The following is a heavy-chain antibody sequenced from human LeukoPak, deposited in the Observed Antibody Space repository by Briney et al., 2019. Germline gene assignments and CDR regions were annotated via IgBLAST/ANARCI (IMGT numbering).Heavy chain of an antibody. V-gene: IGHV3-15*01. D-gene: IGHD3-3*01. Sequence: PGGSLRLSCAASGFTFSNAWMSWVRQAPGKGLEWVCRIKSKTDGGTTDYAAPVKGRFTISRDDSKNTLYLQMNSLKTEDTAVYYCTTGGERGYYDFWSGYYLNLWGQGTMVTVSS. CDR3: TTGGERGYYDFWSGYYLNL. CDR1: GFTFSNAW. J-gene: IGHJ3*01. CDR2: IKSKTDGGTT.